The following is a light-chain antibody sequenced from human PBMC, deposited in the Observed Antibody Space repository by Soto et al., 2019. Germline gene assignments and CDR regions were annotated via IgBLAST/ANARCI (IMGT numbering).Light chain of an antibody. Sequence: DIQMTQSPSSLSASVGDIVTITCRASLGISSFLNWYQQKPGKAPKLLIYAASILQSGVPSRFSGSGSGTDFTLTISGLQPEDFATYYCQQSYSTLIFTFGPGTNVDIK. V-gene: IGKV1-39*01. CDR1: LGISSF. CDR2: AAS. CDR3: QQSYSTLIFT. J-gene: IGKJ3*01.